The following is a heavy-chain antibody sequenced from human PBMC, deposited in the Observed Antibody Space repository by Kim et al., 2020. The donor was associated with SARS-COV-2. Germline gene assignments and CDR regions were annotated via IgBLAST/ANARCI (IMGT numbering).Heavy chain of an antibody. Sequence: GDAGSGRFTISMDNSKNTLFLQMNSRRAEDTAIYYCAKDTGSRSFDYWGQGTLLTVSS. J-gene: IGHJ4*02. D-gene: IGHD2-15*01. CDR3: AKDTGSRSFDY. V-gene: IGHV3-23*02.